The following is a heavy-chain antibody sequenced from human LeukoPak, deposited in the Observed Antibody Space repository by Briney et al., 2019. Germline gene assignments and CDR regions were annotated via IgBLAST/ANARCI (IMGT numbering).Heavy chain of an antibody. CDR1: GGSISGDGYH. D-gene: IGHD3-10*01. CDR3: ARLKEGIDY. CDR2: INHSGST. Sequence: PSETLSLTCSVSGGSISGDGYHWSWIRQPPGKGLEWIGEINHSGSTNYNPSLKSRVTISVDTSKNQFSLKLSSVTAADTAVYYCARLKEGIDYWGQGTLVTVSS. V-gene: IGHV4-34*01. J-gene: IGHJ4*02.